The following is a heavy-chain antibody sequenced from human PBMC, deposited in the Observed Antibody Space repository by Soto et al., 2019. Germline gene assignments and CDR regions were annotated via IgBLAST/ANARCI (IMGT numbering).Heavy chain of an antibody. D-gene: IGHD2-2*01. V-gene: IGHV4-59*08. CDR2: IYYSGST. J-gene: IGHJ5*02. Sequence: SETLSLTCTVSGGSISSYYWSWIRQPPGKGLEWIGYIYYSGSTNYNPSLKSRVTISVDTSKNQFSLKLSSVTAADTAVYYCARHPFYCSSTSCYGNNWFDPWGQGTLVTVSS. CDR3: ARHPFYCSSTSCYGNNWFDP. CDR1: GGSISSYY.